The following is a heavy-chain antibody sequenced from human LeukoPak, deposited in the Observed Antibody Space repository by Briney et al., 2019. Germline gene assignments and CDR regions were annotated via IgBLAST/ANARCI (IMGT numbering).Heavy chain of an antibody. CDR2: IYYSGST. D-gene: IGHD4-17*01. Sequence: SETLSLTCTVSGGSISSGGYYWSWIRQHPGKGLEWIGYIYYSGSTYYNPSLKSRVTISVDTSKNQFSLKLSSVTAADTAVYYCAGFYGDTYNWFDPWGQGTLVTVSS. CDR3: AGFYGDTYNWFDP. CDR1: GGSISSGGYY. V-gene: IGHV4-31*03. J-gene: IGHJ5*02.